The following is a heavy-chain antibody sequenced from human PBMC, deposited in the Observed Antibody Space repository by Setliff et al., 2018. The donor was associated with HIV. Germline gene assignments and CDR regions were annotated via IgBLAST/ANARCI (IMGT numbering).Heavy chain of an antibody. Sequence: SETLSLTCTVSGGSISNSNYFWGWVRQPPGKGLEWIGTIYYTGSTYYNPSLKSRVTIFVDTSKNQFSLKLSSVTAADTAVYYCARHSGLGGYYSPFDYWGPGTLVTVSS. CDR3: ARHSGLGGYYSPFDY. J-gene: IGHJ4*02. CDR1: GGSISNSNYF. CDR2: IYYTGST. D-gene: IGHD3-22*01. V-gene: IGHV4-39*01.